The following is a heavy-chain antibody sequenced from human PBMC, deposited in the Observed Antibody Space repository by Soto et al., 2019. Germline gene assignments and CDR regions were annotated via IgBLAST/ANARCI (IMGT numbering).Heavy chain of an antibody. CDR1: GGSFSGYY. D-gene: IGHD2-15*01. J-gene: IGHJ6*03. V-gene: IGHV4-34*01. CDR3: ARHKEVVVAAPYVPYYYYYYMDV. Sequence: PSETLSLTCAVYGGSFSGYYWSWIRQPPGKGLEWIGEINHSGSTNYNPSLKSRVTISVDTSKNQFSLKLSSVTAADTAVYYCARHKEVVVAAPYVPYYYYYYMDVSGKGTTVTVSS. CDR2: INHSGST.